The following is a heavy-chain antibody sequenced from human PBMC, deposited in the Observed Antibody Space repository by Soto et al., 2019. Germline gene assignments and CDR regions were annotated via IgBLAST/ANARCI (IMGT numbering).Heavy chain of an antibody. D-gene: IGHD4-17*01. V-gene: IGHV3-73*02. CDR3: TSVGYGGNSGWFDP. CDR2: IRSKANNYAT. Sequence: EVQLVESGGGLVQPGGSLKLSCAASGFTFSGSAMHWVRQASGKGLGWVGRIRSKANNYATAYAASVRGRFTISRDDSKNTAYLQMNSLKTEDTAVYYCTSVGYGGNSGWFDPWGQGTLVTVSS. J-gene: IGHJ5*02. CDR1: GFTFSGSA.